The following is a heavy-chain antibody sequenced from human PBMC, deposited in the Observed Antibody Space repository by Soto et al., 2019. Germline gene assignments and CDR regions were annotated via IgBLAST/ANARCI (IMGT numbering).Heavy chain of an antibody. V-gene: IGHV4-59*11. CDR2: VSNTGIT. D-gene: IGHD6-13*01. CDR1: GASISNHY. Sequence: SETLSLTCTVSGASISNHYWSWIRQSPGKGLEWIGYVSNTGITSYSRSIQGRVTISVDSSKNRISLRLDSVTAADTAVYYCARNFDIAATGTAFDSWGRGVLVTVSS. J-gene: IGHJ4*02. CDR3: ARNFDIAATGTAFDS.